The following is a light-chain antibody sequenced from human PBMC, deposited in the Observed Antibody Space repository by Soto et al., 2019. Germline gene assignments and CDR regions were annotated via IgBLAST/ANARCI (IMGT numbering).Light chain of an antibody. CDR3: LLYVASGVDV. Sequence: QTVVTQEPSFSVSPGGTVTLTCGLSSGSVSTSYYPSWYQQTPGQAPRTLIYNTNTRSSGVPDRFSGSILGNKAALTITGAQADDESDYYCLLYVASGVDVFGTGTKVTVL. CDR1: SGSVSTSYY. V-gene: IGLV8-61*01. CDR2: NTN. J-gene: IGLJ1*01.